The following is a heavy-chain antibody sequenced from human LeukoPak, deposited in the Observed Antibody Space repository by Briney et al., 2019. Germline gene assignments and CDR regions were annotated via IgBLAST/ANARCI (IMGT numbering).Heavy chain of an antibody. J-gene: IGHJ4*02. CDR1: GFTFSSYA. CDR2: ISGSGGST. V-gene: IGHV3-23*01. CDR3: ARAIRSGSYMSDY. Sequence: PGGSLRLSCVASGFTFSSYAMSWVRQAPGKGLEWVSAISGSGGSTYYADSVKGRFTISRDNSKNTLYLQMNSLRAEDTAVYYCARAIRSGSYMSDYWGQGTLVTVSS. D-gene: IGHD1-26*01.